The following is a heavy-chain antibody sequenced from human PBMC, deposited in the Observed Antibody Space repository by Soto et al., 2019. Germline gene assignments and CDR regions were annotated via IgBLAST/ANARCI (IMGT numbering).Heavy chain of an antibody. J-gene: IGHJ6*02. V-gene: IGHV3-9*01. CDR2: IRWNSVII. CDR3: AKDRGGATLFHYGMDV. Sequence: GGSLRLSCAASGFTFDDYAMHWVRQAPGKGLEWVSGIRWNSVIIVYADSVKGRFTISRDNAKNSLYLQMNSLRAEDTDLYYCAKDRGGATLFHYGMDVWGQGTTVTVSS. CDR1: GFTFDDYA. D-gene: IGHD1-26*01.